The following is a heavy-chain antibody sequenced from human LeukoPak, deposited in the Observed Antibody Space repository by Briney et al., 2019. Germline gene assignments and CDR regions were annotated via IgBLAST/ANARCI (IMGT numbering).Heavy chain of an antibody. CDR1: GYTFTSYY. J-gene: IGHJ4*02. V-gene: IGHV1-46*01. CDR3: ARGSSIAAHDY. Sequence: ASVRVSCKASGYTFTSYYMHWVRQAPGQGHEWMGIINPSGGSTSYAQKFQGRVTMTRDTSTSTVYMELSSLRSEDTAVYYCARGSSIAAHDYWGQGTLVTVSS. D-gene: IGHD6-6*01. CDR2: INPSGGST.